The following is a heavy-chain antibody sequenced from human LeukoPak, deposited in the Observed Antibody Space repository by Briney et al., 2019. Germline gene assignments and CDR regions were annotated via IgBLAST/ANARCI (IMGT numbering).Heavy chain of an antibody. J-gene: IGHJ3*02. D-gene: IGHD3-22*01. CDR2: IIPIFGTA. CDR3: ARDRVGSGYYKGNAFDI. CDR1: GGTFSSYA. V-gene: IGHV1-69*01. Sequence: SVKVSCKASGGTFSSYAISWVRQAPGQGLEWMGGIIPIFGTANYAQKFQGRVTITADESTSTAYMELSSLRSEDTAVYYCARDRVGSGYYKGNAFDIWGQGTMVTVSS.